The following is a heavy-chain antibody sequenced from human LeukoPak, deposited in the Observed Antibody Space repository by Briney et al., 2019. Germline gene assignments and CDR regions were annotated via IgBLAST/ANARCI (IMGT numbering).Heavy chain of an antibody. V-gene: IGHV3-43*01. CDR1: GFTFDRYT. CDR3: AKELDTMFFDY. Sequence: GGSLRLSCAASGFTFDRYTIHWVRQAPGKGLEWVSLAGWAGGTTFYSDSVRGRFTISRDSGRKSVYLQMNSLTTDDTAFYFCAKELDTMFFDYWGQGALVTVSS. J-gene: IGHJ4*02. D-gene: IGHD3-10*02. CDR2: AGWAGGTT.